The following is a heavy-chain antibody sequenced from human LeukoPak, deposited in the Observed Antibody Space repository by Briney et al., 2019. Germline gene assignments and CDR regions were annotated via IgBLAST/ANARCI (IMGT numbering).Heavy chain of an antibody. J-gene: IGHJ4*02. CDR2: ISSSSSYI. CDR3: ARVPRPGKLRYFDY. D-gene: IGHD3-9*01. CDR1: GFTFSSYW. V-gene: IGHV3-21*01. Sequence: PGGSLRLSCAASGFTFSSYWMSWVRQAPGKGLEWVSSISSSSSYIYYADSVKGRFTISRDNAKNSLYLQMNSLRAEDTAVYYCARVPRPGKLRYFDYWGQGTLVTVSS.